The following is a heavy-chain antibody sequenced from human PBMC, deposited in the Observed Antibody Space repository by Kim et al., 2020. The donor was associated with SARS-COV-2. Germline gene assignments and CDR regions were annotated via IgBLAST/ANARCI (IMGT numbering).Heavy chain of an antibody. D-gene: IGHD2-2*01. CDR3: AKVVKGYCSSTSCYQDY. CDR2: ISGSGGST. J-gene: IGHJ4*02. V-gene: IGHV3-23*01. Sequence: GGSLRLSCAASGFTFSSYAMSWVRQAPGKGLEWVSAISGSGGSTYYADSVKGRFTISRDNSKNTLYLQMNSLRAEDTAVYYCAKVVKGYCSSTSCYQDYWGQGTLVTVSS. CDR1: GFTFSSYA.